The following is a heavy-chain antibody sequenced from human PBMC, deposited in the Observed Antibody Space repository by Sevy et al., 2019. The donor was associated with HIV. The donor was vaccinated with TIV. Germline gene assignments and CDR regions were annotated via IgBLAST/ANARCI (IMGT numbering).Heavy chain of an antibody. J-gene: IGHJ4*02. CDR2: ISPMNGDT. Sequence: ASVKVSCKASGYTFTAYYIHWVRQAPGQGLEWMGRISPMNGDTNYAQKFQGRVTRTRDTSIGEVYLDLARLRSDDTAMYYCARAYCSGGTCYEGAYWGQGTLVTVSS. D-gene: IGHD2-15*01. V-gene: IGHV1-2*06. CDR1: GYTFTAYY. CDR3: ARAYCSGGTCYEGAY.